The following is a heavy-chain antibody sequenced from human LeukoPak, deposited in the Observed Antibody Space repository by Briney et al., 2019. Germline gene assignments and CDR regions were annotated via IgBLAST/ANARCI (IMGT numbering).Heavy chain of an antibody. D-gene: IGHD2-2*01. CDR1: GYTFTDYY. J-gene: IGHJ1*01. CDR3: ARANFWSGFVVVPPAMSSAEYFQH. V-gene: IGHV1-18*04. Sequence: PGASVKVSCKASGYTFTDYYMHWVHQAPGQGLEWMGWISAYNRNTNYAQKLQGRVTMTTDTSTSTAYMELRSLRSDDTAVYYCARANFWSGFVVVPPAMSSAEYFQHWGQGTLVTVSS. CDR2: ISAYNRNT.